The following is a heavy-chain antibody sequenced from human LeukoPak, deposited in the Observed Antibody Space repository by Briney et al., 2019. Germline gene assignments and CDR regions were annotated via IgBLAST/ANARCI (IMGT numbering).Heavy chain of an antibody. CDR2: ISPYNGDT. CDR3: ARDTTGGSYCDY. CDR1: FITXG. D-gene: IGHD1-26*01. J-gene: IGHJ4*02. Sequence: FITXGXSWVRQAPGQGLEWMGWISPYNGDTKYAQKFQGRVTLTTDTSTSTAYMELRSLRSDDTAVYYCARDTTGGSYCDYWGQGTLVSVSS. V-gene: IGHV1-18*01.